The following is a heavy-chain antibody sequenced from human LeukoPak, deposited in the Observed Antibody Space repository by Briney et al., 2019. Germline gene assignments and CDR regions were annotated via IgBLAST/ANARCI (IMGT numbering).Heavy chain of an antibody. CDR2: INTDGSST. D-gene: IGHD5-12*01. J-gene: IGHJ4*02. V-gene: IGHV3-74*01. Sequence: GGSLRLSCAASGFTFSSYWMHWVRQAPGKGLVWVSRINTDGSSTSYADSVKGRFTISRDNSENTLYLQMNSLRAEDTAVYYCASVKGSGYDEGFDYWGQGTLVTVSS. CDR1: GFTFSSYW. CDR3: ASVKGSGYDEGFDY.